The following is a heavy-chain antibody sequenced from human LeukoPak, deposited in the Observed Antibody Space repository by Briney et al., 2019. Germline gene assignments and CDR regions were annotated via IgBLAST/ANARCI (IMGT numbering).Heavy chain of an antibody. CDR2: INSDGSTT. D-gene: IGHD6-19*01. CDR3: VRGSNGWSGMDV. Sequence: GGSLRLSCAASGFTFSSYWMHWVRQAPGKGLVWVSRINSDGSTTSYADSVKGRFTISRDNAKNTLYLQMNSLRAEDTAVYYCVRGSNGWSGMDVWGQGTTVTVSS. J-gene: IGHJ6*02. V-gene: IGHV3-74*01. CDR1: GFTFSSYW.